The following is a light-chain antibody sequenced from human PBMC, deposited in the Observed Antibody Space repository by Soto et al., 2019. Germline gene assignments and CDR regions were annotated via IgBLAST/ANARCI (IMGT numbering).Light chain of an antibody. V-gene: IGKV1-39*01. CDR1: QSISTY. J-gene: IGKJ1*01. Sequence: DIQMTQSPSSLSASVGDRVTITCRASQSISTYLNWYQHKPGKAPRLLIYTASSLQSGVPSRFSGSGSGTDFTLTISTLQPDDFATYYWQQSYSTPWTFGQGTKVEIK. CDR3: QQSYSTPWT. CDR2: TAS.